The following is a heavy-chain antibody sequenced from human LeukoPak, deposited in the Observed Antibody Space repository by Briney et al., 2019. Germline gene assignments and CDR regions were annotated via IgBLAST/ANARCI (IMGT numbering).Heavy chain of an antibody. Sequence: GGSLRLSCAASGYTFADSAMHWVRQGPEKGLEWVADITWNSGRIAYADSMRRRVTISRDNATSSLYLQMNSLRAECTAFYYCGKVDKYWYLDFWGRGTLVSVSS. CDR2: ITWNSGRI. J-gene: IGHJ2*01. CDR3: GKVDKYWYLDF. CDR1: GYTFADSA. V-gene: IGHV3-9*01. D-gene: IGHD3-9*01.